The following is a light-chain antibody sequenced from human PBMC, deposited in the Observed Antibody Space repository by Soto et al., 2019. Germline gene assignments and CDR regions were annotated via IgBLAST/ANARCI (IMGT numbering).Light chain of an antibody. J-gene: IGLJ1*01. CDR1: SSDIGGFNF. CDR2: EVS. Sequence: QSALTQPPSASGSPGQSVTISCTGTSSDIGGFNFVSWYQQHPGKAPKLMIYEVSKRPSGVPDRFSGSKSANTASLTISGLQAEDEADYYCSSFAGSSTFEVFGTGTKLTVL. CDR3: SSFAGSSTFEV. V-gene: IGLV2-8*01.